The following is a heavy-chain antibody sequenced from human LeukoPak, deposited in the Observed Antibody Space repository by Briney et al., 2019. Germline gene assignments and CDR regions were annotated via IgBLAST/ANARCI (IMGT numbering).Heavy chain of an antibody. D-gene: IGHD6-19*01. V-gene: IGHV4-59*01. CDR3: ARDPSSGWYWYFDY. CDR2: IYYSGST. CDR1: GGSISSYY. J-gene: IGHJ4*02. Sequence: PSETLSLTCTVSGGSISSYYWSWIRQPPGKGLEWIGYIYYSGSTNYNPSLKSRVTISVDTSKNQFSLKLSSVTAADTAVYYCARDPSSGWYWYFDYWGQGNLVTVSS.